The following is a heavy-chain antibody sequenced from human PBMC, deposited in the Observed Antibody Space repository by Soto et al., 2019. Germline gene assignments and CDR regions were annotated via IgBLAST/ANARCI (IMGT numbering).Heavy chain of an antibody. CDR1: GFSLSINGVG. J-gene: IGHJ3*02. CDR3: VHRRGSDCGADCYDGFDI. Sequence: QITLKESGPTLVKPTQTLTLTCTFSGFSLSINGVGVGWVRQPPGKALEWLALVYWDDDKRYSPSLKSRLAITKDTSKNQVALTMTNMDPVDTATYFCVHRRGSDCGADCYDGFDIWGQGTMVTVSS. V-gene: IGHV2-5*02. D-gene: IGHD2-21*02. CDR2: VYWDDDK.